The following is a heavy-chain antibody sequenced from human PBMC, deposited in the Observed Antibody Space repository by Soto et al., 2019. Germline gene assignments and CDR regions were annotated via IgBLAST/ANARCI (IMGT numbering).Heavy chain of an antibody. CDR1: GGSISNSNW. Sequence: SESLSLTCGVFGGSISNSNWWTWVRQPPGKGLEWIGEIYHTGSTNYNSSLMSRVTISLDKPNNQFSLKLSSVTAADTAVYYCAHRPIVGAAIWGQGTLVTVSS. CDR2: IYHTGST. V-gene: IGHV4-4*02. D-gene: IGHD1-26*01. J-gene: IGHJ4*02. CDR3: AHRPIVGAAI.